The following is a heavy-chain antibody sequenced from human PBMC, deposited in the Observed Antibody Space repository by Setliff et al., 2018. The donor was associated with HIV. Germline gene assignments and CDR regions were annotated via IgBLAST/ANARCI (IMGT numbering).Heavy chain of an antibody. V-gene: IGHV3-23*01. CDR3: AKVPLFVVVPAALGGMDV. CDR1: GYTFSSYA. Sequence: QPGGSLRLSCAASGYTFSSYAMSWVRQAPGKGLEWVSTISGSGGSTYYGDSVKGRFTISRDNSWDTVDLQMNTLRAEDTAVYYCAKVPLFVVVPAALGGMDVWGQGTTVTVS. CDR2: ISGSGGST. D-gene: IGHD2-2*01. J-gene: IGHJ6*02.